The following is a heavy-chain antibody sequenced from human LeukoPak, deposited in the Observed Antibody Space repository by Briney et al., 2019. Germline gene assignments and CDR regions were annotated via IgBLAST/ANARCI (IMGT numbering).Heavy chain of an antibody. CDR3: ARVGGTNSYYYGMDV. J-gene: IGHJ6*02. Sequence: SETLSLTCTVSGGSISNYYWSWIRQPPGKGLEWIGYIYYSGSTNYNPSLKSRVTISVDTSKNQFSLKLSSVTAADTAVYYCARVGGTNSYYYGMDVWGQGTTVTVSS. CDR1: GGSISNYY. CDR2: IYYSGST. V-gene: IGHV4-59*01. D-gene: IGHD1-26*01.